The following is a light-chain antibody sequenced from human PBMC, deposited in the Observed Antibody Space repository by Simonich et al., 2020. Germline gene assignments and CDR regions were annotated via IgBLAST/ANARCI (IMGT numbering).Light chain of an antibody. V-gene: IGKV4-1*01. Sequence: DIVMTQSPDSLAVSLCDRATINCKSSQIVLSSSNNKNYLAWYQQKPGQPPKLLIYWESTREYGVPDLFRGSGSGTDFTLTISSLQAEDVAVYYCQQYYSTPLTFGGGTKVEIK. CDR2: WES. J-gene: IGKJ4*01. CDR1: QIVLSSSNNKNY. CDR3: QQYYSTPLT.